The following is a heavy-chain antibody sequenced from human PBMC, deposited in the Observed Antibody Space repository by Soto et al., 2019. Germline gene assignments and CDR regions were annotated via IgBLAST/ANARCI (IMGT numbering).Heavy chain of an antibody. CDR2: ISVYNGNT. CDR3: ARGVKYCTNGVCSFYGMNV. Sequence: QVQLVQSGAEVKKPGASVKVSCKASGYTFTSYGISWVRQAPGQGLEWMGWISVYNGNTNYAQKLQGRVTMTTDTSTSTAYMELRSLRSDDTAVYYCARGVKYCTNGVCSFYGMNVCGQGTTVTGSS. V-gene: IGHV1-18*01. J-gene: IGHJ6*02. CDR1: GYTFTSYG. D-gene: IGHD2-8*01.